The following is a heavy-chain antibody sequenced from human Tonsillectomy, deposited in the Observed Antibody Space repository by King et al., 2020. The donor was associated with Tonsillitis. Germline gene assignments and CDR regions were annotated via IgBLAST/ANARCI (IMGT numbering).Heavy chain of an antibody. Sequence: VQLVESGAEVKKPGASVKVSCKASGYTFTGYYMHWVRQAPGQGLEWMGWINPNSGGTNYAQKFQGRVTMTRDTSISTANMELSRLRSDDTAVYYCARLLYDSSGYPMEAFDIWGQGTMVTVSS. CDR3: ARLLYDSSGYPMEAFDI. D-gene: IGHD3-22*01. J-gene: IGHJ3*02. CDR2: INPNSGGT. CDR1: GYTFTGYY. V-gene: IGHV1-2*02.